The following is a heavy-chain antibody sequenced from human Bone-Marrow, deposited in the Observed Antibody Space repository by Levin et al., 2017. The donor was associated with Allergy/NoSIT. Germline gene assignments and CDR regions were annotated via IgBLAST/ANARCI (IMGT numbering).Heavy chain of an antibody. CDR3: ARDKVNGRSIAARPPDY. CDR2: ISSSGSTI. D-gene: IGHD6-6*01. CDR1: GFTFSDYY. V-gene: IGHV3-11*01. J-gene: IGHJ4*02. Sequence: GGSLRLSCAASGFTFSDYYMSWIRQAPGKGLEWVSYISSSGSTIYYADSVKGRFTISRDNAKNSLYLQMNSLRAEDTAVYYCARDKVNGRSIAARPPDYWGQGTLVTVSS.